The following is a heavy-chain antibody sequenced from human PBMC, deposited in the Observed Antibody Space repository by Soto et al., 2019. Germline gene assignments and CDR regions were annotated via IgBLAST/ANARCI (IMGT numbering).Heavy chain of an antibody. J-gene: IGHJ4*02. CDR3: AKSVAIQIYFDY. D-gene: IGHD2-2*02. CDR1: GFTFSSYA. Sequence: EVQLLESGGGWVQPGGSLRLSCAASGFTFSSYAMSWVRQAPGKGLEWVSAISGSGGSTYYADSVKGRFTISRDNSKNTLYLQMNSLRAEDTAVYYCAKSVAIQIYFDYWGQGTLVTVSS. V-gene: IGHV3-23*01. CDR2: ISGSGGST.